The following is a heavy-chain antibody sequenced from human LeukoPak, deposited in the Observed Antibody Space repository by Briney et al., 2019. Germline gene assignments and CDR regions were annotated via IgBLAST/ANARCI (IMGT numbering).Heavy chain of an antibody. V-gene: IGHV3-30*04. CDR3: ARMTGTVT. D-gene: IGHD1-7*01. J-gene: IGHJ4*02. Sequence: GGSLRLSCAASAFTFSNYAMHWVRQAPGKGLEWVAVISYDGSNKYYADSVKGRFTISRDNSKNTLYLQMNSLRAEDTAVYYCARMTGTVTWGQGTLVTVSS. CDR2: ISYDGSNK. CDR1: AFTFSNYA.